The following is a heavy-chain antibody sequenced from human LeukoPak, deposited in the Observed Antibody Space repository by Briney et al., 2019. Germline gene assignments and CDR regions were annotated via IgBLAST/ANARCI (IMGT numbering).Heavy chain of an antibody. V-gene: IGHV3-11*06. D-gene: IGHD6-13*01. CDR1: GFTFSDYY. Sequence: GGSLSLSCAASGFTFSDYYMSWIRQAPGKGREWVSYISSSSSYTNYADSVKGRFTISRDNAKNSLYLQMNSLRAEDTAVYYCARTPIAAHPVRYWGQGTLVTVSS. CDR3: ARTPIAAHPVRY. CDR2: ISSSSSYT. J-gene: IGHJ4*02.